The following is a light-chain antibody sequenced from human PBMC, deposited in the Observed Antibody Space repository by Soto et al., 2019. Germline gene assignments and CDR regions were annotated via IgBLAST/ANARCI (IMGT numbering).Light chain of an antibody. J-gene: IGKJ2*01. V-gene: IGKV1-17*01. CDR1: QGIGND. CDR3: LQHNSYPYT. CDR2: SAS. Sequence: DIQMTQSPSSLSASVGDRVTITCRASQGIGNDLGWFQQKPGKAPKRLIYSASTLQSGVPSRFSGSGSGTRFTLTISSLQSEDFATYYCLQHNSYPYTFGQGTKLDIK.